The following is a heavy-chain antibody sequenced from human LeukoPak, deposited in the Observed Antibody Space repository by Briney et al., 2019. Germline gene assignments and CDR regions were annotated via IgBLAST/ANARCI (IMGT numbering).Heavy chain of an antibody. J-gene: IGHJ3*01. V-gene: IGHV4-39*01. CDR2: IYYSGST. D-gene: IGHD1-26*01. Sequence: TSETLSLICTVSGGSISSSSYYWGWIRQPPGKGLEWIGSIYYSGSTYYNPSLKSRVTISVDTSKNQFSLKLSSVTAADTAVYYCARHLRGSYADAFDVWGQGTMVTVSS. CDR1: GGSISSSSYY. CDR3: ARHLRGSYADAFDV.